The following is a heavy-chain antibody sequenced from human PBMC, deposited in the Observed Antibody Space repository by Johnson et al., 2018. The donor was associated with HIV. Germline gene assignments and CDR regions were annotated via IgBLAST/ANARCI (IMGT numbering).Heavy chain of an antibody. D-gene: IGHD3-10*01. Sequence: VQLVESGGGLIQPGGSLRLSCAASGFTVSSNYMSWVRQAPGKGLVWVSIIYSGGSTYYADSVRGRFTISRDNSKNTLYLQMTSLRAEDTAVYYCVRGLLWFGELLEAFDIWGQGTMVTVSS. V-gene: IGHV3-53*01. CDR3: VRGLLWFGELLEAFDI. CDR1: GFTVSSNY. CDR2: IYSGGST. J-gene: IGHJ3*02.